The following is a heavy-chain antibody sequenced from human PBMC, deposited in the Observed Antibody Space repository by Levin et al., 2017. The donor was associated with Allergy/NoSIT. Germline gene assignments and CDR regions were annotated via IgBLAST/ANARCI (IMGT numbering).Heavy chain of an antibody. D-gene: IGHD5-12*01. CDR2: IYWDDDY. V-gene: IGHV2-5*02. CDR3: AHSRGYSGDANSYCIDY. Sequence: SGPTLVKPPQTLTLTCTFSGFSLSTNGVGVGWIRQPPGKALEWLALIYWDDDYRYSPSLKSRLTITKDISKNQVILTMTNMDPVDTATYYCAHSRGYSGDANSYCIDYWGQGTLVTVSS. J-gene: IGHJ4*02. CDR1: GFSLSTNGVG.